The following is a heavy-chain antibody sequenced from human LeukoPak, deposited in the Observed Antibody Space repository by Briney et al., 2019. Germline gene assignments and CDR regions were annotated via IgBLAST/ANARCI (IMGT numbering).Heavy chain of an antibody. D-gene: IGHD6-19*01. CDR2: INAGNGNT. V-gene: IGHV1-3*01. CDR1: GYTFTSYA. CDR3: ARDRGSGWYSYPALFDY. J-gene: IGHJ4*02. Sequence: ASVKVSCKASGYTFTSYAMHWVRQAPGKRLEWMGWINAGNGNTKYSQKFQGRVTITRDTSASTAYMELSSLRSEDTAVYYCARDRGSGWYSYPALFDYWGQGTLVTVSS.